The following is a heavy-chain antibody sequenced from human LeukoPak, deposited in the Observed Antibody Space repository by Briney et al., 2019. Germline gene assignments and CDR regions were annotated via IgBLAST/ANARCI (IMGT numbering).Heavy chain of an antibody. CDR1: GGTFSSYA. CDR3: ARVLGTRDYDILTGYYTRNWFDP. Sequence: SVKVSCKASGGTFSSYAISWVRQAPGQGLEWMGGIIPIFGTANYAQEFQGRVTITADESTSTAYMELRSLRSDDTAVYYCARVLGTRDYDILTGYYTRNWFDPWGQGTLVTVSS. D-gene: IGHD3-9*01. J-gene: IGHJ5*02. CDR2: IIPIFGTA. V-gene: IGHV1-69*13.